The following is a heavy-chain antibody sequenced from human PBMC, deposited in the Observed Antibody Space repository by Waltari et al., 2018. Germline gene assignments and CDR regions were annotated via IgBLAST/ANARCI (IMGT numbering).Heavy chain of an antibody. CDR3: AKAGRRYFDFSEILE. Sequence: QVHLVESGGGVVQPGKSLRLSCAASGFTFGSYGMHWVRQAPGKGLEGVAFIWSDGSKKYEAESVKGRFTISRDNSRRSVSLEMNSLRGEDTAVYYCAKAGRRYFDFSEILEWGLGTQVTVSS. V-gene: IGHV3-33*06. J-gene: IGHJ4*02. D-gene: IGHD3-9*01. CDR2: IWSDGSKK. CDR1: GFTFGSYG.